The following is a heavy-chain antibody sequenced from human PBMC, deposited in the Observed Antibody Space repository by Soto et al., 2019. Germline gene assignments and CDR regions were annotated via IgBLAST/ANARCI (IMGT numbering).Heavy chain of an antibody. J-gene: IGHJ4*02. CDR1: GFTFSSYD. D-gene: IGHD3-22*01. Sequence: EVQLLESGGGLVQPGGSLRLSCAASGFTFSSYDMSWVRQAPGKGLEWVSAIGGSGGSTYYADSVKGRFTISRANSKNTPYLQMNSRTAEDTAVYYCASGQYYYECSVYFSYWCQGTLATVSS. CDR2: IGGSGGST. CDR3: ASGQYYYECSVYFSY. V-gene: IGHV3-23*01.